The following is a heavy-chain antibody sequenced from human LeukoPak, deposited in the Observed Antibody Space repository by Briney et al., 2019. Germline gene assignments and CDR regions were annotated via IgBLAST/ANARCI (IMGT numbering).Heavy chain of an antibody. D-gene: IGHD3-10*01. CDR1: GDSISSTSYY. J-gene: IGHJ4*01. Sequence: SETLSLTCAVSGDSISSTSYYWDWVRQPPVEGLEWIGSIYNSGTTYYNPSLKSRVTISVDTSKNQFSLKVSTVTAADTAVYYCASRVYGLGSFNYWGQGTLVTVSS. CDR3: ASRVYGLGSFNY. CDR2: IYNSGTT. V-gene: IGHV4-39*01.